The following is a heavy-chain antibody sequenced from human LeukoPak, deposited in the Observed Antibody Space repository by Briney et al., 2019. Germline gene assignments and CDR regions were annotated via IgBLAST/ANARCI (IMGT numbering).Heavy chain of an antibody. D-gene: IGHD1-26*01. CDR2: INPNSGGT. J-gene: IGHJ3*02. V-gene: IGHV1-2*02. Sequence: GASVKVSCKASGYTFTGYYMHWVRQAPGQGLEWMGWINPNSGGTNYAQKFQGRVTMTRDTSIRTAYMELSRLRSDDTAVYYCGSGGATLLRGDDALDIWGQGTMVTVSS. CDR3: GSGGATLLRGDDALDI. CDR1: GYTFTGYY.